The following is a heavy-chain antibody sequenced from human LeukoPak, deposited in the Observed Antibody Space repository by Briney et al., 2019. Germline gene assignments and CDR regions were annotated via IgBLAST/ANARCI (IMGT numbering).Heavy chain of an antibody. Sequence: SGPALVKPTQTLTLTCTFSGFSLSTSGMCVSWIRQPPGKALEWLALIDWYDDKYYSPSLTTRLTISKDTSKNQVLLTMTNMDPVDTATYYCARQTTVTTSLDYWGQGTLVTVSS. J-gene: IGHJ4*02. D-gene: IGHD4-17*01. CDR2: IDWYDDK. V-gene: IGHV2-70*01. CDR3: ARQTTVTTSLDY. CDR1: GFSLSTSGMC.